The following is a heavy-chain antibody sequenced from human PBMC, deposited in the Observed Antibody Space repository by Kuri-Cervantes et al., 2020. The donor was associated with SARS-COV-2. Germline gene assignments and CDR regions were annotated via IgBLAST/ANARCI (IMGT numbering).Heavy chain of an antibody. CDR3: ARDTYYCSSTSCRQVSLNWFDY. Sequence: ASVKVSCKASGYTFTGYYMHWVRQAPGQGLEWMGWINPNSGGTNYAQKFQGRVTMTRDTSISTAYMELSRLRSDDTAVYYCARDTYYCSSTSCRQVSLNWFDYWGQGTLVTVSS. J-gene: IGHJ5*01. CDR2: INPNSGGT. D-gene: IGHD2-2*01. V-gene: IGHV1-2*02. CDR1: GYTFTGYY.